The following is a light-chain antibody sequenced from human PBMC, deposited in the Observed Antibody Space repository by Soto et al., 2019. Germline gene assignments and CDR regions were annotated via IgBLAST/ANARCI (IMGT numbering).Light chain of an antibody. CDR3: QHYGRPLLT. CDR1: QSVSSSC. Sequence: EIMVTQSPGTLSLSPGERATLSCRASQSVSSSCLAWYQQKPGQAHSLLIDGASSRATGIQDRCSGSGSATDFTPTSSILEPEYFAMYWCQHYGRPLLTFGGGTRVDIK. J-gene: IGKJ4*02. V-gene: IGKV3-20*01. CDR2: GAS.